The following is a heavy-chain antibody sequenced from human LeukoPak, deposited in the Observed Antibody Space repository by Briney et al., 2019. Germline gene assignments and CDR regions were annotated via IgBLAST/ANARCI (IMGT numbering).Heavy chain of an antibody. CDR2: IYYSGST. Sequence: SETLSLTCTVSGGSISSSNYNWGWIRQPPGKGLEWVGSIYYSGSTYYNPSLKSRVTISVDTSKNQFSLKLSSVTAADTAVYYCARLGDSYATDYWGQGTLVTVSS. CDR1: GGSISSSNYN. J-gene: IGHJ4*02. V-gene: IGHV4-39*01. CDR3: ARLGDSYATDY. D-gene: IGHD5-18*01.